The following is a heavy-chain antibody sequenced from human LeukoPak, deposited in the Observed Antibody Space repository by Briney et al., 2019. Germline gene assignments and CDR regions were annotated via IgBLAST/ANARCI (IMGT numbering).Heavy chain of an antibody. D-gene: IGHD6-19*01. CDR2: INHSGST. CDR1: GGSFSGYY. V-gene: IGHV4-34*01. Sequence: SETLSLTCAVYGGSFSGYYWSWIRQPPGKGLEWIGEINHSGSTNYNPSLKSRVTISVDTSKNQFSLKLSSVTAADTAVYYCARGLGSSGWYGDYFDYWGQGTLVTVSS. J-gene: IGHJ4*02. CDR3: ARGLGSSGWYGDYFDY.